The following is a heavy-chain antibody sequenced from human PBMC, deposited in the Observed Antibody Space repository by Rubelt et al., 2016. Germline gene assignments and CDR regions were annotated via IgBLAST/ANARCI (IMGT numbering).Heavy chain of an antibody. CDR2: ISFDGSKI. Sequence: GWVAVISFDGSKIYYADSVKGRCTISRDNSKNTLYVQMNSLRPEDTAVYYCARAVGRKQWLNYFDYWGRGTLVTVSS. CDR3: ARAVGRKQWLNYFDY. V-gene: IGHV3-30*01. J-gene: IGHJ4*02. D-gene: IGHD6-19*01.